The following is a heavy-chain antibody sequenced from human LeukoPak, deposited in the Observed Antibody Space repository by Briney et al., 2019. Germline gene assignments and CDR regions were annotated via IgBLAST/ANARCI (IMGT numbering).Heavy chain of an antibody. CDR3: ARDRGQGYFDY. D-gene: IGHD5-12*01. Sequence: GGSLRLSCAASGFTFSSYAMHWVRQPPGKGLEWVAVISYDGSNKYYADSVKGRFTISRDNSENTLYLQMNSLRAEDTAVYYCARDRGQGYFDYWGQGTLVTVSS. V-gene: IGHV3-30-3*01. CDR2: ISYDGSNK. CDR1: GFTFSSYA. J-gene: IGHJ4*02.